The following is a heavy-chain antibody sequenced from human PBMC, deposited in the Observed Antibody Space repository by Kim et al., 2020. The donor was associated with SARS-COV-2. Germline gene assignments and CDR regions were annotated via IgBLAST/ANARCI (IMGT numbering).Heavy chain of an antibody. CDR3: ARDGSWHYYGSGSYDY. J-gene: IGHJ4*02. D-gene: IGHD3-10*01. V-gene: IGHV3-30*07. Sequence: DSAKGVFTTSRDNSKNTLYLQMNSLRAEDTAVYYCARDGSWHYYGSGSYDYWGQGTLVTVSS.